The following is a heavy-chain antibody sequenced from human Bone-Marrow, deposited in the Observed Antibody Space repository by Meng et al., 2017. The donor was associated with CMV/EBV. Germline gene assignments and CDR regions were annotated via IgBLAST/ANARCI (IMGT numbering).Heavy chain of an antibody. D-gene: IGHD6-13*01. CDR1: GFRFDDYG. CDR2: VSWNGGRI. J-gene: IGHJ4*02. V-gene: IGHV3-9*03. Sequence: GGSLRLSCAASGFRFDDYGMHWVRQAPGKGLEWVSGVSWNGGRIGYADSVKGRFTISRDNARKSLYLQMNSLRAEDMALYYCAKDIGPHIAAVPGGLDPFLDYWGQGTLVTVSS. CDR3: AKDIGPHIAAVPGGLDPFLDY.